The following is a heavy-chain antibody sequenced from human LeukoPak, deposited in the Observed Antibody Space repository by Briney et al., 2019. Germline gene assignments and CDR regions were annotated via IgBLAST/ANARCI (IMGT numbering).Heavy chain of an antibody. CDR3: ARSGPRYCSSTSCYGAYYYGMDV. V-gene: IGHV3-30-3*01. J-gene: IGHJ6*02. CDR2: ISYDGSNK. CDR1: GFTFSSYA. Sequence: PGGSLRLSCAASGFTFSSYAMHWVRQAPGKRLEWVAVISYDGSNKYYADSVKGRFTISRDNSKNTLYLQMNSLRAEDTAVYYCARSGPRYCSSTSCYGAYYYGMDVWGQGTTVTVSS. D-gene: IGHD2-2*01.